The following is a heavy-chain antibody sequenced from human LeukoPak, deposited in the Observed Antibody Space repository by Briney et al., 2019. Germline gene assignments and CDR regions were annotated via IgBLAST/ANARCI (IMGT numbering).Heavy chain of an antibody. CDR3: ARWRTARTGFDY. CDR1: GGSISSSSYY. D-gene: IGHD3/OR15-3a*01. Sequence: SETLSLTCTASGGSISSSSYYWGWIRQPPGKGLEWIGSIYYSGSPYYNPSLKSRVTISVDTSKNQFSLKVISVTAADTAVYYCARWRTARTGFDYWGQGTLVTVSS. J-gene: IGHJ4*02. CDR2: IYYSGSP. V-gene: IGHV4-39*01.